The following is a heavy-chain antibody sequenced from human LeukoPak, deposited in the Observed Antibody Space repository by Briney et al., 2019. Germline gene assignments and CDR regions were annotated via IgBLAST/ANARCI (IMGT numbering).Heavy chain of an antibody. V-gene: IGHV1-46*01. CDR3: ARVAVADNNWFDP. D-gene: IGHD6-19*01. CDR2: IKSSSGST. J-gene: IGHJ5*02. CDR1: GYTFTSYY. Sequence: ASVKVSCKASGYTFTSYYIHWFRQAPGQGLEWMGLIKSSSGSTSYTQKFQGRVTMTRETSTSTVYMELSSLRSEDTAVYYCARVAVADNNWFDPWGQGTLVTVSS.